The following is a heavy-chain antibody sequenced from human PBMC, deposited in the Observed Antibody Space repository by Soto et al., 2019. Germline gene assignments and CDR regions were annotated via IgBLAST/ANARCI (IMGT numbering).Heavy chain of an antibody. CDR1: GFTFSNYG. J-gene: IGHJ4*02. CDR2: IWYDGSNK. CDR3: ARHSWSYYFDY. V-gene: IGHV3-33*01. D-gene: IGHD1-26*01. Sequence: QVQLVESGGGVVQPGRSLRLSCAASGFTFSNYGMHWVRQAPGKGLEWVAVIWYDGSNKYYADSVKGRFTISRDNYKNALYLQINSLRDEDTAVDYCARHSWSYYFDYWGQGTLVTVSS.